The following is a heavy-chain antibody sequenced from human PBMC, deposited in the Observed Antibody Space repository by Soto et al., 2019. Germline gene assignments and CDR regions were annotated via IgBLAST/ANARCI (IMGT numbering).Heavy chain of an antibody. D-gene: IGHD3-3*01. CDR2: ISASGDAT. Sequence: GGSLRLSCAASGFTFSDFGMSWVRQAPGEGLEWVSVISASGDATYYAASVKGRFTLSRDNSKNTLCLQMNSLTVADTAVYYCAKKVTIYAVDPADYWGQGTQVTVSS. CDR1: GFTFSDFG. CDR3: AKKVTIYAVDPADY. J-gene: IGHJ4*02. V-gene: IGHV3-23*01.